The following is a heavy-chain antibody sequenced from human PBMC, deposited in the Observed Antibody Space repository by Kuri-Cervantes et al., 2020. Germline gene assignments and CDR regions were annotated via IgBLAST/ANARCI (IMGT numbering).Heavy chain of an antibody. V-gene: IGHV3-30*03. Sequence: GGSLRLSCAASEFTFSSYGMHWVRQAPGKGLEWVAVISYDGSNKYYADSVKGRFTISRDNSKNTLYLQMNSLRAEDTAVYYCARDLYGSGTETHWGQGTLVTVSS. D-gene: IGHD3-10*01. J-gene: IGHJ4*02. CDR3: ARDLYGSGTETH. CDR1: EFTFSSYG. CDR2: ISYDGSNK.